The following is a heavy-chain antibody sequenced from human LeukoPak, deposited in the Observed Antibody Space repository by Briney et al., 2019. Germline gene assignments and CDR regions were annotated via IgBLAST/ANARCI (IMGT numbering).Heavy chain of an antibody. J-gene: IGHJ1*01. CDR1: GFTFSSYA. V-gene: IGHV3-23*01. CDR3: AKDREVTTLGYFHH. CDR2: IFGSDST. Sequence: GGSLRLSCAASGFTFSSYAMSWVRQAPGKGLEWVSGIFGSDSTFYADSVKGRFTISRDNSKNTLYLQMRSLRAADTAVYYCAKDREVTTLGYFHHWGQGTLVTVSS. D-gene: IGHD4-17*01.